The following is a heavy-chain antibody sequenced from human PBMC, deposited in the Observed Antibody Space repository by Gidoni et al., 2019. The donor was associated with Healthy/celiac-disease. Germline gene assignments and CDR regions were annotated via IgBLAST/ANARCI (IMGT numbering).Heavy chain of an antibody. CDR3: ARENIVVVPAARANYYYYYGMDV. D-gene: IGHD2-2*01. Sequence: QVQLVQSGAEVKQPGASVKVSCKASGLTFTGYYMHWVRQAPGQGLEWMGWINPNSGGTNYAQKFQGWVTMTRDTSISTAYMELSRLRSDDTAVYYCARENIVVVPAARANYYYYYGMDVWGQGTTVTVSS. CDR2: INPNSGGT. CDR1: GLTFTGYY. V-gene: IGHV1-2*04. J-gene: IGHJ6*02.